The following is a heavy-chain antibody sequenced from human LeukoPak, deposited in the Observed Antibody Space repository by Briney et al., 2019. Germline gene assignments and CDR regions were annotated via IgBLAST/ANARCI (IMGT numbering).Heavy chain of an antibody. Sequence: GGSLRLSCAASGFTFSSYGMHWFRQAPGKGLEWVAFIRYDGSNKYYADSVKGRFTISRDNSKNTLYLQMNSLRAEDTAVYYCAKDSMSSSWYSGFDYYYYYYMDVWGKGTTVTVSS. CDR1: GFTFSSYG. CDR2: IRYDGSNK. D-gene: IGHD6-13*01. J-gene: IGHJ6*03. CDR3: AKDSMSSSWYSGFDYYYYYYMDV. V-gene: IGHV3-30*02.